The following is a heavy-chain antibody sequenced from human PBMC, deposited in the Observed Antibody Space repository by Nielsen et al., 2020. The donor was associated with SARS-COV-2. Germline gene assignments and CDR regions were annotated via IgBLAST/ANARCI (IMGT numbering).Heavy chain of an antibody. CDR1: GYRFSNYW. CDR3: ARHPQDYGMDV. J-gene: IGHJ6*02. CDR2: TYPGGSDT. V-gene: IGHV5-51*01. Sequence: GESLKISCKASGYRFSNYWIGWVRQMPGKDLEWMGNTYPGGSDTRYNPSLQGQVTITVDKSISTAYLLLSSLKASDTARYYCARHPQDYGMDVWGQGTTVTVSS.